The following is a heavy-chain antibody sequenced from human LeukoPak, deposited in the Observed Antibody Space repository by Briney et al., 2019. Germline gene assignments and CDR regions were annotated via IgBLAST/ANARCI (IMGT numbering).Heavy chain of an antibody. CDR1: GFTFSSFA. V-gene: IGHV3-23*01. Sequence: GGSLRLSCAASGFTFSSFAMSWVRQAPGKGLEWVSAISGSGGSTFYADSVEGRFTISRDNSKNTLFLQMNGLRAEDTAVYYCAKDRSCSGSSCNVGSWGQGTMVTVSS. J-gene: IGHJ3*01. CDR2: ISGSGGST. CDR3: AKDRSCSGSSCNVGS. D-gene: IGHD2-2*01.